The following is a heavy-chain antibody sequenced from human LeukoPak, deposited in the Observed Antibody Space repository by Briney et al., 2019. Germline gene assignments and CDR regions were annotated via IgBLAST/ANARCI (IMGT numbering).Heavy chain of an antibody. CDR3: ARQPLVRDCGGDCEFDY. J-gene: IGHJ4*02. Sequence: GESLKISCKGSGYSFSNYWIGWVRQMPGKGLEWMGIIYPGDSNTRYSPSFQGQVTISADRSISTAYLQWSSLKASDTAIYYCARQPLVRDCGGDCEFDYWGQGTLVTVSS. D-gene: IGHD2-21*02. V-gene: IGHV5-51*01. CDR2: IYPGDSNT. CDR1: GYSFSNYW.